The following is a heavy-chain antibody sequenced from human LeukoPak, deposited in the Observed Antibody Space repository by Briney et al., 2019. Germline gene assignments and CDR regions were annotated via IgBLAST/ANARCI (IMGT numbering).Heavy chain of an antibody. CDR1: GFTFSSYA. Sequence: GSLRLSCAASGFTFSSYAMHWVLQAPGKGLEWVAVISYDGSNKYYADSVKGRFTISRDNSKNTLYLQMNSLRAEDTAVYYCARARGVTTVTTLAYWGQGTLVTVSS. D-gene: IGHD4-11*01. V-gene: IGHV3-30-3*01. CDR2: ISYDGSNK. CDR3: ARARGVTTVTTLAY. J-gene: IGHJ4*02.